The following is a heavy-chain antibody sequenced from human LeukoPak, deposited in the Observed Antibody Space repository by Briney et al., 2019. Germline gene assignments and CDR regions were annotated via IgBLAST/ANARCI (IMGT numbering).Heavy chain of an antibody. J-gene: IGHJ5*02. CDR3: ARADRLDGGPYLIGP. Sequence: ASVKVSCKTSGYSFTDYYMHWVRQATGQGLEWMGWINPNSGGTSSAQKFQGRVTMTRDTSITTVYMEVSWLTSDDTAIYYCARADRLDGGPYLIGPWGQGTLVTVSS. D-gene: IGHD2-21*01. CDR2: INPNSGGT. V-gene: IGHV1-2*02. CDR1: GYSFTDYY.